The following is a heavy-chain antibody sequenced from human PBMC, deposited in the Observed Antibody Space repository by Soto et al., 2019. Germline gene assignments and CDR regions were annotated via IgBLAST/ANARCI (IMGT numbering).Heavy chain of an antibody. CDR1: GYTFTSYD. CDR3: ARTIFGVATYYFDY. CDR2: MSPSSGTT. D-gene: IGHD3-3*01. Sequence: ASVNVSCKASGYTFTSYDISWVRQATGQGLEWMGWMSPSSGTTGFVQKFQGRVTVTRDTSISTAYMEVTSLTSEDTAVYYCARTIFGVATYYFDYWGQGTLVTLSS. V-gene: IGHV1-8*01. J-gene: IGHJ4*02.